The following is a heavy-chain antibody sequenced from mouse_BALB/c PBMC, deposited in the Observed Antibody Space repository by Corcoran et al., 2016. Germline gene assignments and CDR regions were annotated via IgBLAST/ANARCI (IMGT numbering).Heavy chain of an antibody. V-gene: IGHV1S135*01. CDR3: ARGYYGSSPDAMDY. CDR2: IDPYNVCT. CDR1: GYTFTDYN. Sequence: EIQLQQSGPELVKPGASVKISCKASGYTFTDYNMHWVKQSHGKGLEWIGYIDPYNVCTSYNEKFKGKATLTVDKSSSTAFMHLNSLTSEDSAVYYCARGYYGSSPDAMDYWGQGTSVTVSS. D-gene: IGHD1-1*01. J-gene: IGHJ4*01.